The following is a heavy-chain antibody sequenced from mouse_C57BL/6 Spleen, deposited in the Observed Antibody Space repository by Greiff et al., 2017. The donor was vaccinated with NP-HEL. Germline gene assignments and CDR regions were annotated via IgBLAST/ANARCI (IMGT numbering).Heavy chain of an antibody. CDR1: GFTFTDYY. V-gene: IGHV7-3*01. J-gene: IGHJ1*03. CDR2: IRNKANGYTT. Sequence: EVKLLESGGGLVQPGGSLSLSCAASGFTFTDYYMSWVRQPPGKALEWLGFIRNKANGYTTEYSASVKGRFTISRDNSQSILYLQMNALRAEDSATYYCARSLWGYDWYFDVWGTGTTVTVSS. CDR3: ARSLWGYDWYFDV. D-gene: IGHD2-2*01.